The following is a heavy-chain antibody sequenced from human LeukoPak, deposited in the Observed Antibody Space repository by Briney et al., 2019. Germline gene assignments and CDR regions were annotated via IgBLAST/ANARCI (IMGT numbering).Heavy chain of an antibody. V-gene: IGHV3-48*03. D-gene: IGHD3-22*01. CDR1: GFTSSSYE. J-gene: IGHJ4*02. Sequence: GGSLRLSCAASGFTSSSYEMNWVRQAPGKGLEWVSYISSSGSTIYYADSVKGRFTISRDNAKNSLYLQMNSLRAEDTAVYYCAKALHYYDSSGPTFDYWGQGTLVTVSS. CDR3: AKALHYYDSSGPTFDY. CDR2: ISSSGSTI.